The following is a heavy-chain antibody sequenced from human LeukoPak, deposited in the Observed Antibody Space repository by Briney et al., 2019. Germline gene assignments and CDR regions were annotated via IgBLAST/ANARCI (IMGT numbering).Heavy chain of an antibody. V-gene: IGHV3-9*01. CDR1: GFTFDDYA. Sequence: PGRSLRLSCAASGFTFDDYAMHWVQQAPGKGLEWVSGISWNSGSIGYADSVKGRFTISRDNAKNSLYLQMNSLRAEDTALYYCAKDYGPGSYYHYYFDYWGQGTLVTVSP. CDR3: AKDYGPGSYYHYYFDY. D-gene: IGHD3-10*01. CDR2: ISWNSGSI. J-gene: IGHJ4*02.